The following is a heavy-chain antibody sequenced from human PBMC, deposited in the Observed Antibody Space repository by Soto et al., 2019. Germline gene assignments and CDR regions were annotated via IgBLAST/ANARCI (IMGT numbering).Heavy chain of an antibody. D-gene: IGHD1-1*01. J-gene: IGHJ4*02. V-gene: IGHV3-23*01. CDR1: GFTFSSYA. CDR2: ISGRTGST. CDR3: GVQYDY. Sequence: EVQVLESGGGLVQPGGSLRRSCAASGFTFSSYAMSWVRQAPGKGLEWVSAISGRTGSTAYADSVKGRFTISRDNSRNTLYLQMNSLRAEDTAVYYCGVQYDYWGQGTLVTVSS.